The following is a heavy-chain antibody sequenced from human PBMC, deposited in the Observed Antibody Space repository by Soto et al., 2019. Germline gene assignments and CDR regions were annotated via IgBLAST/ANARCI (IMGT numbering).Heavy chain of an antibody. CDR2: IIPIFGTA. J-gene: IGHJ4*02. CDR1: GGTFSSYA. D-gene: IGHD2-21*02. V-gene: IGHV1-69*06. Sequence: QVQLVQSGAEVKKPGSSVKVSCKASGGTFSSYAISWVRQAPGQGLEWMGGIIPIFGTANYAQKFQGRVTITADKSTSTAYMELSSLRSEDTAVDYCAHRGTYCGGDCYHLFDYWGQGTLVTVSS. CDR3: AHRGTYCGGDCYHLFDY.